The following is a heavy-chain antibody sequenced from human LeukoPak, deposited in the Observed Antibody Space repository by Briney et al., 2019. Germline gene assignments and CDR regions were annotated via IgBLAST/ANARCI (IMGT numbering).Heavy chain of an antibody. CDR3: ASKRGYSSGEDAFDI. D-gene: IGHD5-18*01. CDR1: GFTFSSYG. CDR2: ISYDGSNK. Sequence: GGSLRLSCAASGFTFSSYGMHWVRQAPGKGLEWVAVISYDGSNKYYADSVKGRFTISRDNSKNTLYLQMNSLRAEDTAVYYCASKRGYSSGEDAFDIWGQGTMVTVSS. V-gene: IGHV3-30*03. J-gene: IGHJ3*02.